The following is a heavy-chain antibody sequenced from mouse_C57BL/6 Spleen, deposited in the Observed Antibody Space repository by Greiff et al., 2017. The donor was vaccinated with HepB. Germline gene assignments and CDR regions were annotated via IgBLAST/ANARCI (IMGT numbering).Heavy chain of an antibody. CDR3: ARWDYYGSSPDD. J-gene: IGHJ2*01. V-gene: IGHV1-64*01. D-gene: IGHD1-1*01. Sequence: QVQLQQPGAELVKPGASVKLSCKASGYTFTSYWMHWVKQRPGQGLEWIGMIHPNSGSTNYNEKFKSKATLTVDKSSSTAYMQLSSLTSEDSAVYYCARWDYYGSSPDDWGQGTTLTVSS. CDR2: IHPNSGST. CDR1: GYTFTSYW.